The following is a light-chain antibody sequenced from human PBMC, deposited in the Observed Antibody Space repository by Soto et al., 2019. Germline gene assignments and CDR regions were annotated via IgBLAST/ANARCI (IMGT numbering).Light chain of an antibody. V-gene: IGKV3-20*01. J-gene: IGKJ1*01. Sequence: EIVLTQSPGTLCLSPGERATLSCRASQSVSRNYLAWYQQKPGQAPRLLIAGASSRATGIPDRFSGSGSGTDFTLTISRLEPEDVAVYYCQQYEAVVTFGQGTKVDIK. CDR2: GAS. CDR3: QQYEAVVT. CDR1: QSVSRNY.